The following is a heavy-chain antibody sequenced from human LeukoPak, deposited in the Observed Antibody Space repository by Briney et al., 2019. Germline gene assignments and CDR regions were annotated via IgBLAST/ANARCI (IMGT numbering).Heavy chain of an antibody. CDR2: INSDGSST. D-gene: IGHD4-11*01. V-gene: IGHV3-74*01. CDR3: ARVLNDYSNRHYYYYGMDV. J-gene: IGHJ6*02. Sequence: PGGSLRRSCAASGFTFSSYWMHWVRQAPGKGLVWVSRINSDGSSTSYADSVKGRFTISRDNAKNTLYLQMNSLRAEDTAVYYCARVLNDYSNRHYYYYGMDVWGQGTTVTVSS. CDR1: GFTFSSYW.